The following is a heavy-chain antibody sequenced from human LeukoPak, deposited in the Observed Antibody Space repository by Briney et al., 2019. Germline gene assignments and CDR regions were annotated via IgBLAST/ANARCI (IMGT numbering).Heavy chain of an antibody. CDR3: AKGLYLSGAARPRVEYYYYYYMDV. V-gene: IGHV3-33*06. CDR1: GFTFSRYS. Sequence: PGRSLRLSCAASGFTFSRYSMHWVRQAPGKGLEWVAVIWYDGSNKYYADSVKGRFTISRDNSKNTLYLQMNSLRAEDTAVYYCAKGLYLSGAARPRVEYYYYYYMDVWGKGTTVTVSS. J-gene: IGHJ6*03. D-gene: IGHD6-6*01. CDR2: IWYDGSNK.